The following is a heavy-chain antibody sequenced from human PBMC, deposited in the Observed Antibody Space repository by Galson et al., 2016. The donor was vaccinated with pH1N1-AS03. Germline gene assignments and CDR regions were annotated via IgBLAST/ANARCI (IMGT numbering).Heavy chain of an antibody. J-gene: IGHJ6*02. CDR3: GRHLRNSYSMDV. D-gene: IGHD2-21*01. CDR1: GGSINSYY. CDR2: IYYTGDI. Sequence: TLSLTCTVSGGSINSYYWTWIRQPPGKGLEWIGQIYYTGDIVYTPSLRSRVTISVDTSKNQLSLSLSSVTAADAAVYYCGRHLRNSYSMDVWGQGTTVTVSS. V-gene: IGHV4-59*08.